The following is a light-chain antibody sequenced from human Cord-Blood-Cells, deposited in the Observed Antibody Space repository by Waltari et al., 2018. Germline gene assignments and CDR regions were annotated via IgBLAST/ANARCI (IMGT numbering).Light chain of an antibody. Sequence: DIVMTQSPDSLAVSLAERATINCKSSQSVLYSSNNKNYLAWYQQKPGQPPKMLIYWASSREAGAPDGFSGSGSVTDFTLTISSLQAEDVAVYYCQQYYSTITFGQGTRLEIK. V-gene: IGKV4-1*01. CDR2: WAS. CDR3: QQYYSTIT. CDR1: QSVLYSSNNKNY. J-gene: IGKJ5*01.